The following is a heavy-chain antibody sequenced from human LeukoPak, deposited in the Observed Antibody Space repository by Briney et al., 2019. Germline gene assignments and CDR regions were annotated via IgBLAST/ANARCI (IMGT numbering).Heavy chain of an antibody. Sequence: GGSLRLSCAASGFTFSSYSMNWVRQAPGEGLEWVSSISSSSSYIYYADSVKGRFTISRDNSKNTLYLQMNSLRAEDTAVYYCAKSPRFVGLDYWGQGTLVTVSS. D-gene: IGHD2-21*01. CDR1: GFTFSSYS. V-gene: IGHV3-21*04. J-gene: IGHJ4*02. CDR3: AKSPRFVGLDY. CDR2: ISSSSSYI.